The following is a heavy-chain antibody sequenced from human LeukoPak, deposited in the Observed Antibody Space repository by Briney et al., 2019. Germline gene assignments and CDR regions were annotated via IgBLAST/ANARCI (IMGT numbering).Heavy chain of an antibody. Sequence: ASVKVSCKASGGTFSSYAISWVRQAPGQGLEWMGWISAYNGNTNYAQKLQGRVTMTTDTSTSTAYMELRSLRSDDTAVYYCARVPTGWGFDYWGQGTLVTVSS. V-gene: IGHV1-18*01. CDR2: ISAYNGNT. CDR1: GGTFSSYA. CDR3: ARVPTGWGFDY. D-gene: IGHD1-1*01. J-gene: IGHJ4*02.